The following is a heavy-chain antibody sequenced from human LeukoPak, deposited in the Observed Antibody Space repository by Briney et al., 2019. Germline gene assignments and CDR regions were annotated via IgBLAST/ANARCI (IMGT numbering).Heavy chain of an antibody. V-gene: IGHV4-39*01. J-gene: IGHJ4*02. CDR2: IYYSGNT. CDR1: GGSISSRTYY. Sequence: PSETLSLTCTVSGGSISSRTYYWGWIRQPPGKGLEWVESIYYSGNTYYNPSLQSRVTISVDTSKNPFSLKLSSVTAADTAVYYYARHGTYDSSGTHDYWGQGTRVTVSS. CDR3: ARHGTYDSSGTHDY. D-gene: IGHD3-22*01.